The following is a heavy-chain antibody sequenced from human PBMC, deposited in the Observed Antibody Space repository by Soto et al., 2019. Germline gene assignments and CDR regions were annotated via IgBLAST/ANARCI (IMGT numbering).Heavy chain of an antibody. CDR1: GDSINTDKW. D-gene: IGHD2-21*02. V-gene: IGHV4-4*02. Sequence: QVQLQESGPGLVRPSGTLSLTCTVSGDSINTDKWWSWVRQPPGKGLEWIGEIDHNGNTDYNPSLKSRVTMAVDTSKNQFSLKVTSVTAADTAIYYCARDVAVTGETDRFDYWGQGTLVTVSS. J-gene: IGHJ4*02. CDR3: ARDVAVTGETDRFDY. CDR2: IDHNGNT.